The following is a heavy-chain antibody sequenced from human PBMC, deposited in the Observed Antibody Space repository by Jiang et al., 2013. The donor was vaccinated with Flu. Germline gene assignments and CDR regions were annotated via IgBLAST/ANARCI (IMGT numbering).Heavy chain of an antibody. D-gene: IGHD6-19*01. V-gene: IGHV3-9*01. Sequence: VQLVESGGGLVQPGRSLRLSCAASGFTFDDYAMHWVRQAPGKGLEWVSGISWNSGSIGYADSVKGRFTISRDNAKNSLYLQMNSLRAEDTALYYCAKVALAVAGLGAFDIWGQGTMVTVSS. CDR2: ISWNSGSI. J-gene: IGHJ3*02. CDR3: AKVALAVAGLGAFDI. CDR1: GFTFDDYA.